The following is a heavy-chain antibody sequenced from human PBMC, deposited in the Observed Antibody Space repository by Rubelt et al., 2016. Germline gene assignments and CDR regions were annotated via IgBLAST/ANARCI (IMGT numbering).Heavy chain of an antibody. V-gene: IGHV3-9*01. D-gene: IGHD1-7*01. Sequence: EVQLVESGRGLVQPGRSLRLSCAASGFIFDDYAMHWVRQAPGKGLEWVSGISGNSDNKGYADSVKGRFTISRDNAKNSLELQTNSLRSEDTALYFCAKDLVRNYEYYYAMDVRGQGTMVTVSS. CDR1: GFIFDDYA. J-gene: IGHJ6*02. CDR2: ISGNSDNK. CDR3: AKDLVRNYEYYYAMDV.